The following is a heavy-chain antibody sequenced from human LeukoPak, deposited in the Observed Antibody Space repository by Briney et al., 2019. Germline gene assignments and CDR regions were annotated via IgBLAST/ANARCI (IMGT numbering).Heavy chain of an antibody. J-gene: IGHJ4*02. CDR3: ARDRARGTGRYFAVFDY. V-gene: IGHV4-4*02. CDR2: IYHSGST. Sequence: PSETLSLTCAVSGGSISSSNWWSWVRQPPGKGLAWIGEIYHSGSTNYNPSLKSRVTISVDKSKNQFSLKLSSVTAADTAVYYCARDRARGTGRYFAVFDYWGEGTLVTVSS. D-gene: IGHD3-9*01. CDR1: GGSISSSNW.